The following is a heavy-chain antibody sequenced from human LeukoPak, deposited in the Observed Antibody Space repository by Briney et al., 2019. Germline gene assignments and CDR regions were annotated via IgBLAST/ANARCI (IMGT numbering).Heavy chain of an antibody. D-gene: IGHD3-3*01. Sequence: GGSLRLSCAASGFTFSSYAMHWVRQAPGKGLEWVAVISYDGSNKYYADSVKGRFTISRDNSKNTLYLQMNSLRAEDTAVYYCARDSDDFWSGSMDVWGKGTTVTVSS. V-gene: IGHV3-30*04. CDR2: ISYDGSNK. J-gene: IGHJ6*03. CDR1: GFTFSSYA. CDR3: ARDSDDFWSGSMDV.